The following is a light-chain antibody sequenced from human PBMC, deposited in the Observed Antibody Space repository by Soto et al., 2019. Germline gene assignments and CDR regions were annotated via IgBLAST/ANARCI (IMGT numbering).Light chain of an antibody. CDR3: QQRSNGPPKIT. Sequence: EIVLTHSPATLSLSPGERATLSCRASQSVSSYLAWYQQKPGQAPSLLIYDASNRATGIPGRFSGSESGTDFTLPISSLEPEEFAVYYCQQRSNGPPKITFGLGTRLEIK. CDR1: QSVSSY. CDR2: DAS. V-gene: IGKV3-11*01. J-gene: IGKJ5*01.